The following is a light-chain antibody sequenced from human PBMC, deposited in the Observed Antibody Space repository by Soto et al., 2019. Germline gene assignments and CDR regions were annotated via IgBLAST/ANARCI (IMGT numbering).Light chain of an antibody. J-gene: IGLJ1*01. CDR3: SSYTSSSTQV. Sequence: QSVLTQPASVSGSPGQSITISCTGTSSDVGGYKYVSWYQQHLGKAPKLMIYDVSNRPSGVSNRCSGSKSGNTASLTISGLQAEDEADYYCSSYTSSSTQVFGTGTKLTVL. V-gene: IGLV2-14*01. CDR1: SSDVGGYKY. CDR2: DVS.